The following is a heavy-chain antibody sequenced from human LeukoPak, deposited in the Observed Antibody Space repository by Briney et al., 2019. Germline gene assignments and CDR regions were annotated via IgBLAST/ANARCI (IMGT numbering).Heavy chain of an antibody. Sequence: ASVKVSCKASGYTFTGYYMHWVRQAPGQGLEWMGWINPNSGGTNYAQKFQGRVTMTRDTSISTAYMELSRLRSDDTAVYYCARGYSSGWEGYNWFDPWGQGTLVTVSS. CDR1: GYTFTGYY. CDR2: INPNSGGT. CDR3: ARGYSSGWEGYNWFDP. V-gene: IGHV1-2*02. J-gene: IGHJ5*02. D-gene: IGHD6-19*01.